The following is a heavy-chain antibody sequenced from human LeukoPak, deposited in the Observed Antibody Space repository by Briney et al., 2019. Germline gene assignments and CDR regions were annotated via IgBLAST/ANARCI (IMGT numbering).Heavy chain of an antibody. Sequence: GGSLRLSCAASGYTFSNYVMRWVRQAPGQGLEWLSGISASGGSTYYADSVKGRFTISRDNSKNTLYLHMNSLGAGDTAIYYCAKGGPPRDYYFDYWGQGSLVTVSS. D-gene: IGHD3-10*01. V-gene: IGHV3-23*01. J-gene: IGHJ4*02. CDR3: AKGGPPRDYYFDY. CDR1: GYTFSNYV. CDR2: ISASGGST.